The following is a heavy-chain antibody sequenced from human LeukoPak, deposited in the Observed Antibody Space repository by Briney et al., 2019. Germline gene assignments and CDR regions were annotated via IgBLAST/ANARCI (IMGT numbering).Heavy chain of an antibody. D-gene: IGHD2-2*01. CDR2: INPNSGGT. CDR3: ARGQIVVVPAALPDYYYMDV. Sequence: ASVTVSCTASGYTFTGYYMHWVRQAPGQGLEGMGWINPNSGGTNYAQKFQGRVTMTRDTSISTAYMELSRLRSDDTAVYYCARGQIVVVPAALPDYYYMDVWGKGTTVTVSS. J-gene: IGHJ6*03. CDR1: GYTFTGYY. V-gene: IGHV1-2*02.